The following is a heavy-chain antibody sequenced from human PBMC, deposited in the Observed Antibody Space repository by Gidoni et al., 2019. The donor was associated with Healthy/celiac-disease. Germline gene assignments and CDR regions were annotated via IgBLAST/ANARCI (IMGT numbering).Heavy chain of an antibody. CDR3: ARDPGVRGANNYYYYYGMDV. V-gene: IGHV3-66*01. CDR1: AFTVRSNY. D-gene: IGHD3-10*01. Sequence: EVQLVASGGGLVQPGGSLSLSCAASAFTVRSNYMSWVRQAPGKGLEWVSVIYSGGGTYYADSVKGRFTISRDNSKNTLYLKMNSLRAEDTAVYYCARDPGVRGANNYYYYYGMDVWGQGTTVTVSS. CDR2: IYSGGGT. J-gene: IGHJ6*02.